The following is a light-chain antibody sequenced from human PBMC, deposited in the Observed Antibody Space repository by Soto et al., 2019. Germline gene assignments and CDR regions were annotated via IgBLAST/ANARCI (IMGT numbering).Light chain of an antibody. CDR2: DTS. V-gene: IGKV3-11*01. Sequence: EIVLPHSPATLSLSPGDRSTLSCRASQFLSSYLAWYQQKPGQPPRLLIYDTSNRATGIPARFSGSRSGTDFTLTISSLEPEDFGVYFCHQRNKFGQGTRLEIK. J-gene: IGKJ5*01. CDR3: HQRNK. CDR1: QFLSSY.